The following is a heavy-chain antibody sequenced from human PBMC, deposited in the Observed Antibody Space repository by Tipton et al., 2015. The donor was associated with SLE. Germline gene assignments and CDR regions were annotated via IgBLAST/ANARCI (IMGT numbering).Heavy chain of an antibody. CDR1: NGSINYYH. CDR3: ARHPKRESGSQFLFDY. V-gene: IGHV4-4*09. Sequence: TLSLTCTVSNGSINYYHWSWIRQPPGKGLEWIGWIYSSGTTSHNPSLKSRVTLSVDTSKNQFSLKLSSVTAADTAVYYCARHPKRESGSQFLFDYWGQGTLVTVSP. D-gene: IGHD2-21*01. CDR2: IYSSGTT. J-gene: IGHJ4*02.